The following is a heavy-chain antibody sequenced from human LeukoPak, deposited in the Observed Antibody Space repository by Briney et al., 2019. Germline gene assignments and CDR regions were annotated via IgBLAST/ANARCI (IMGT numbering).Heavy chain of an antibody. V-gene: IGHV1-69-2*01. D-gene: IGHD2-15*01. J-gene: IGHJ6*04. CDR2: INPKNGET. CDR1: GYIFTDNY. CDR3: ATVSTTLGLHLDV. Sequence: ASVKISCKASGYIFTDNYIHWVQQAPGKGLEWMGRINPKNGETFFAERFQGRVIMTADSSIDTAYMELRSVRSEDTAVYYCATVSTTLGLHLDVWGKGTSVIVSS.